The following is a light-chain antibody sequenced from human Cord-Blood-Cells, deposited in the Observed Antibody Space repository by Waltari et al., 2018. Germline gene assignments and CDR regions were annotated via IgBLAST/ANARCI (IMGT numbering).Light chain of an antibody. V-gene: IGKV4-1*01. Sequence: DIVMTQSPESLAVSLGGRATINCKSSQSVLYSSYNKHYLAWYQQKPRQPPNLIIYWASTRKAGVPNRISGSGSANYSTTTSSSLQAEDVAVYYCQQYNRTPWTFGQGTKVEIK. CDR1: QSVLYSSYNKHY. J-gene: IGKJ1*01. CDR2: WAS. CDR3: QQYNRTPWT.